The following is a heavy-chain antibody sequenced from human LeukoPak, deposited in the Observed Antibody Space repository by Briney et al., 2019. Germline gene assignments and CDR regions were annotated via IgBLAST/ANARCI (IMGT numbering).Heavy chain of an antibody. CDR1: GYTFTSYG. Sequence: ASVKVSCKASGYTFTSYGISWVRQAPGQGLEWMGWISAYNGNTNYAQKLQGRVTMTTDTSTSTAYMELRSLRSDDTAVYYCARVQLRFLEWLLPYYYGMDVWGQGTTVTVSS. CDR2: ISAYNGNT. J-gene: IGHJ6*02. CDR3: ARVQLRFLEWLLPYYYGMDV. D-gene: IGHD3-3*01. V-gene: IGHV1-18*01.